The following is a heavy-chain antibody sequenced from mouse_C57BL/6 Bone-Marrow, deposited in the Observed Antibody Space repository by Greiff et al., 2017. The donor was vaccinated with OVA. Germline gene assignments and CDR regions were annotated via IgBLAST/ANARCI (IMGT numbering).Heavy chain of an antibody. CDR2: ISSGSSTI. V-gene: IGHV5-17*01. D-gene: IGHD1-1*01. CDR3: ATWGTVVALDY. CDR1: GFTFSDYG. J-gene: IGHJ2*01. Sequence: EVKLMESGGGLVKPGGSLKLSCAASGFTFSDYGMHWVRQAPEKGLEWVAYISSGSSTIYYAETVKGRFTISRDNAKNTLFLQMTSLRSEDTAMYYCATWGTVVALDYWGQGTTLTVSS.